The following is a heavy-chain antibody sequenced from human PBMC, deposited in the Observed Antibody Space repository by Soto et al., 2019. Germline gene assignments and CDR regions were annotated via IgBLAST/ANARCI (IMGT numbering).Heavy chain of an antibody. CDR3: ARVYSYGMDV. Sequence: GGSLRLSCAASGFTFSIYSMNWVRQAPGKGLEWVSYISSSGSPKYYADSVKGRFTISRDNAKNSLYLQMNSLRDEDTAVYYCARVYSYGMDVWGQGTTVTVSS. CDR2: ISSSGSPK. CDR1: GFTFSIYS. V-gene: IGHV3-48*02. J-gene: IGHJ6*02. D-gene: IGHD2-8*01.